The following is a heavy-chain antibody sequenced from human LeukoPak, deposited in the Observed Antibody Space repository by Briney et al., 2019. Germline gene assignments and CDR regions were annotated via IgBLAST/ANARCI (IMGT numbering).Heavy chain of an antibody. V-gene: IGHV4-34*01. CDR3: ARVLVSDGDSGPYFSYYMDV. CDR1: GGSFGGYF. Sequence: SETLSLTCAVYGGSFGGYFWGWVRQPPGKGLEWIGEVNHMGSTNYNPSLKSRVTVSVDTSKNQFSLNLTSVTAADTAVYYCARVLVSDGDSGPYFSYYMDVWGRGTTVTVSS. J-gene: IGHJ6*03. CDR2: VNHMGST. D-gene: IGHD4-17*01.